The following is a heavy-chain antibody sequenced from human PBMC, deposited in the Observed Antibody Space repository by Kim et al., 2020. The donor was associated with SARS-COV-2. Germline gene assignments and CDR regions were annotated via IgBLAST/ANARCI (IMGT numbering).Heavy chain of an antibody. V-gene: IGHV4-30-2*04. Sequence: PSLKSRVTISVDTSKNHFSLKLSSVTAADTAVYYCARSASVATSYWYFDLWGRGTLVTVSS. D-gene: IGHD5-12*01. CDR3: ARSASVATSYWYFDL. J-gene: IGHJ2*01.